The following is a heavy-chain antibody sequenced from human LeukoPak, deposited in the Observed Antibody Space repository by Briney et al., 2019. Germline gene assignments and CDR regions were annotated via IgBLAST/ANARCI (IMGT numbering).Heavy chain of an antibody. D-gene: IGHD5-18*01. CDR3: ARISGYSYVPYYFDY. V-gene: IGHV3-66*02. J-gene: IGHJ4*02. CDR2: IYSGGST. CDR1: GFTVSSNY. Sequence: GGSLRLSCAASGFTVSSNYMSWVRQAPGKGLEWGSGIYSGGSTYYADSVKGRFTISRDNSKNTLYLQMNSLRAEDRAVYYCARISGYSYVPYYFDYWGQGTLVTVSS.